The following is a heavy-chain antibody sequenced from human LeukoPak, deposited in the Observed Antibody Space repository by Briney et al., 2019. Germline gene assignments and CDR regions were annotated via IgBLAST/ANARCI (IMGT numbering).Heavy chain of an antibody. CDR3: ARAPSEIGGYYPEYFRH. D-gene: IGHD3-3*01. CDR2: IKSDGST. J-gene: IGHJ1*01. V-gene: IGHV3-74*01. CDR1: GFTFITYW. Sequence: PGGSLRLSCAASGFTFITYWMHWVRQAPGKGLVWVSRIKSDGSTNYEDSVKGRFTISRDNAKNTLSLQMNSLRPEDTGVYYCARAPSEIGGYYPEYFRHWGQGTLVTVSS.